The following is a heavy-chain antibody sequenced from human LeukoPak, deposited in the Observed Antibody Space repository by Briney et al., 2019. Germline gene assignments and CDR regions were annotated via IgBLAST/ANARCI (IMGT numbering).Heavy chain of an antibody. D-gene: IGHD5-18*01. CDR2: ISSSSRYI. V-gene: IGHV3-21*01. J-gene: IGHJ4*02. CDR1: GFTFSSYS. CDR3: ARDFLKVDTAMVFDY. Sequence: GGSLRLSCAASGFTFSSYSMNWVRQAPGKGLEWVSSISSSSRYIYYADSVKGRFTISRDNAKNSLYLQMNSLRAEDTAVYYCARDFLKVDTAMVFDYWGQGTLVTVSS.